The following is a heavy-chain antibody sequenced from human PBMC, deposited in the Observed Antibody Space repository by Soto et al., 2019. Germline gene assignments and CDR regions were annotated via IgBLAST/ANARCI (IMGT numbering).Heavy chain of an antibody. Sequence: SVKVSCKASGGTFSSYGFSWVRQAPGQGLEWMGGIIPILGTANYAQKFQGRVTIIADESTSTAYMELSSLRSEDTAVYYCARAPMIDEYYFDYWGQGTLVTVSS. CDR1: GGTFSSYG. CDR3: ARAPMIDEYYFDY. V-gene: IGHV1-69*13. D-gene: IGHD3-22*01. J-gene: IGHJ4*02. CDR2: IIPILGTA.